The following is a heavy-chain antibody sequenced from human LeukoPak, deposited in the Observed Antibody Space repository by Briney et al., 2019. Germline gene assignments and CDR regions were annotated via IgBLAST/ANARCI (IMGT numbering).Heavy chain of an antibody. CDR2: IYTSGST. D-gene: IGHD3-16*01. J-gene: IGHJ4*02. CDR3: ARGSDYVPPSRAFDY. Sequence: SETLSLTCTVSGGSISSGSDYWSWIRQPAGKGLEWIGRIYTSGSTNYNPSLKSRVTISVDTSKNQFSLKLSSVTAADTAVYYCARGSDYVPPSRAFDYWGQGTLVTVSS. CDR1: GGSISSGSDY. V-gene: IGHV4-61*02.